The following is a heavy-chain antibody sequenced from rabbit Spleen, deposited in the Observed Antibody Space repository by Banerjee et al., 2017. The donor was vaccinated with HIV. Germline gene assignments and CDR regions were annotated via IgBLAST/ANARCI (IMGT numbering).Heavy chain of an antibody. Sequence: QEQLVESGGGLVTPGASLTLTCTASGFSFSSNYFMSWVRQAPGKGLEWIACIYTSNDYTYYASWAKGRITISKTSSTTVTLQMTSLTVADTATYFCVRDRGGGESMGLWGPGTLVTVS. J-gene: IGHJ4*01. V-gene: IGHV1S45*01. CDR3: VRDRGGGESMGL. CDR2: IYTSNDYT. CDR1: GFSFSSNYF. D-gene: IGHD5-1*01.